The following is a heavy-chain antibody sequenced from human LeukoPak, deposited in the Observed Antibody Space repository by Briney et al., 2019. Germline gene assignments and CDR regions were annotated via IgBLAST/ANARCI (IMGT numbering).Heavy chain of an antibody. CDR2: ISIISSYI. D-gene: IGHD3-10*01. CDR3: ARDKVVLGSGDAHYYYYYMDV. Sequence: PGGSLRLSWVASGFTFSSYSMNWVRQAPGKGRQCVSSISIISSYIYYADSVKGRFTISRGNAKNSLYLQMNSLRAEDTAVYYCARDKVVLGSGDAHYYYYYMDVWGKGTTVTISS. V-gene: IGHV3-21*01. J-gene: IGHJ6*03. CDR1: GFTFSSYS.